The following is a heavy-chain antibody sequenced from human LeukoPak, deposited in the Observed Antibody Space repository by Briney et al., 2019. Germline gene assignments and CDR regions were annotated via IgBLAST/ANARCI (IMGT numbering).Heavy chain of an antibody. V-gene: IGHV3-23*01. CDR2: ISGSGGST. CDR1: GFTFSSYA. D-gene: IGHD4-11*01. CDR3: AKSISSNYAVATTAFDY. J-gene: IGHJ4*02. Sequence: GGSLRLSCAASGFTFSSYAMSWDRQAPGKGLEWVSAISGSGGSTYYADSVKGRFTISRDNSKNTLYLQLNSLRAEDTAVYYCAKSISSNYAVATTAFDYWGQGTLVTVSS.